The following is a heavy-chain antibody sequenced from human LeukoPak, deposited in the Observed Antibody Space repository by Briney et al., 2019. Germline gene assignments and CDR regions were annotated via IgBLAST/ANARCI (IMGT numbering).Heavy chain of an antibody. CDR1: GFSFSSHW. J-gene: IGHJ6*02. D-gene: IGHD6-19*01. CDR2: IKGDGSEK. V-gene: IGHV3-7*01. CDR3: ASLGGSGWSVGGYYYGMDV. Sequence: PGGSLRLSCAASGFSFSSHWMNWVRQAPGKGLQWVATIKGDGSEKFYVDSVKGRFTISRDNAKNSLYLQMNSLRAEDTAVYYCASLGGSGWSVGGYYYGMDVWGQGTTVTVSS.